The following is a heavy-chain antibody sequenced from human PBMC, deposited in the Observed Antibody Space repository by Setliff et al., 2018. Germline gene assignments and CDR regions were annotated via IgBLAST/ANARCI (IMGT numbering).Heavy chain of an antibody. CDR2: MNPNSGNT. J-gene: IGHJ6*02. CDR1: GGTFSSYA. V-gene: IGHV1-8*02. CDR3: ARAPDCGGDCYAPTPKYYYYYYGMDV. D-gene: IGHD2-21*02. Sequence: GASVKVSCKASGGTFSSYAINWVRQATGQGLEWMGWMNPNSGNTGYAQKFQGRVTMTRNTSRSTAYMELSSLRSEDTAVYYCARAPDCGGDCYAPTPKYYYYYYGMDVWGQGTTVTVSS.